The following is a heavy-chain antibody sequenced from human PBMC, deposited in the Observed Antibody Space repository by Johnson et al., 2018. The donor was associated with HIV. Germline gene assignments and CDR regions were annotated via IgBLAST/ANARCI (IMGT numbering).Heavy chain of an antibody. J-gene: IGHJ3*02. CDR2: IKQDGSEK. V-gene: IGHV3-7*05. CDR1: GFTFSNYW. Sequence: EVQLVESGGGLVQPGGSLRLSCAVSGFTFSNYWMSWVRQAPGKGLEWVANIKQDGSEKHYVDSVKGRFIISRDNAKNSLYLQMNSLRAGDTALYYCAKTERRWLQFDAFDIWGQGTMVTVSS. D-gene: IGHD5-24*01. CDR3: AKTERRWLQFDAFDI.